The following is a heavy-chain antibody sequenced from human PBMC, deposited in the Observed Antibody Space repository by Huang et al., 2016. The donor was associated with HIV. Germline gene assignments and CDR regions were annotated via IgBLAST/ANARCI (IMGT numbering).Heavy chain of an antibody. Sequence: QVQLVQSGAEVKKPGASVKVSCKASGFNFNNYDFNWVRQASGQGLEWMGWMNPKIGNTGYAQKFQGRVTSTRNTSITTAYMELRSLRSEDTAVYYCARARGFLYDSTGYYSRYYFDSWGQGTLVTISS. CDR3: ARARGFLYDSTGYYSRYYFDS. CDR1: GFNFNNYD. J-gene: IGHJ4*02. D-gene: IGHD3-22*01. CDR2: MNPKIGNT. V-gene: IGHV1-8*03.